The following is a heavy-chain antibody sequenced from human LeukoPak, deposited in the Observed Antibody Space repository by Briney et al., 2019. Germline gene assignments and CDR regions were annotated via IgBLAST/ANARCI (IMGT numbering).Heavy chain of an antibody. CDR3: ARFTYYYDSSGYLDY. CDR2: ISAYNGNT. V-gene: IGHV1-18*01. CDR1: GFTFTSSA. J-gene: IGHJ4*02. Sequence: ASVKVSCKASGFTFTSSAVQWVRQAPGQGLEWMGWISAYNGNTNYAQKLQGRVTMTTDTSTSTAYMELRSLRSDDTAVYYCARFTYYYDSSGYLDYWGQGTLVTVSS. D-gene: IGHD3-22*01.